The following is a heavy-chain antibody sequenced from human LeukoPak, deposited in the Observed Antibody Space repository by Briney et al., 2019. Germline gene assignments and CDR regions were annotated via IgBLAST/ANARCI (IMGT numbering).Heavy chain of an antibody. CDR2: IMYDGSS. J-gene: IGHJ4*02. CDR1: GGSFSGYY. Sequence: PSETLYLTCAVHGGSFSGYYWSWIRQPPGKGLEWIGEIMYDGSSNYHPSLKSRVSMSVDTSKNQFSLKMTSVTAADTAVYYCARGRYYFDSSGAFYWGQGTLVTVSS. CDR3: ARGRYYFDSSGAFY. D-gene: IGHD3-22*01. V-gene: IGHV4-34*01.